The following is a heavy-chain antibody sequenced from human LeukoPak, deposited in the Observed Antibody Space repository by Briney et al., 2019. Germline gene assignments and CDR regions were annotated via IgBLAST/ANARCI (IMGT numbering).Heavy chain of an antibody. J-gene: IGHJ4*02. CDR1: GYTFNSYD. CDR3: ARVLRYDFWSAYYFDY. D-gene: IGHD3-3*01. CDR2: ISTYNGNT. V-gene: IGHV1-18*01. Sequence: ASVKVSCKASGYTFNSYDISWVRQAPGQGLEWMAWISTYNGNTNYALKVQGRATMTTDTSTSTAYMELRSLRPDDTAVYYCARVLRYDFWSAYYFDYWGQGTLVTVSS.